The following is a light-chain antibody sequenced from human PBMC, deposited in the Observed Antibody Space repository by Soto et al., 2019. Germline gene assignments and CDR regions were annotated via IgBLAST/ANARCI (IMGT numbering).Light chain of an antibody. Sequence: EIVLTQSPGTLSLSPGERATLSCRASQSVSSSFLAWYQQKPGQAPRLLIYGASSRATGIPDRFSGSGGTDFTLTISRLEPEDVAVYYCQQYGSSPLTFGGGTKVEIK. CDR2: GAS. CDR3: QQYGSSPLT. CDR1: QSVSSSF. V-gene: IGKV3-20*01. J-gene: IGKJ4*01.